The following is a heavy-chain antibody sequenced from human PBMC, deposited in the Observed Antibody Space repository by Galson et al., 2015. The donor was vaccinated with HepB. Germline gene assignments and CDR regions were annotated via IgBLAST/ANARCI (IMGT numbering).Heavy chain of an antibody. CDR3: AKDIGPRGIVGATSGFDY. D-gene: IGHD1-26*01. Sequence: SLRLSCAASGFTFDDYAMHWVRQAPGKGLEWVSGISWNSGSIGYADSVKGRFTISRDNAKNSLYLQMNSLRAEDTALYYCAKDIGPRGIVGATSGFDYWGQGTLVTVSS. V-gene: IGHV3-9*01. CDR2: ISWNSGSI. CDR1: GFTFDDYA. J-gene: IGHJ4*02.